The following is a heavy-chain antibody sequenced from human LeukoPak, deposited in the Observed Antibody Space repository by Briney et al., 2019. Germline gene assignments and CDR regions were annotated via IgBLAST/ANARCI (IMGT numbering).Heavy chain of an antibody. CDR2: IWYDGSNK. J-gene: IGHJ4*02. CDR1: GFTFRSYG. CDR3: ARDQMVQGVIYYFDY. V-gene: IGHV3-33*01. Sequence: PGGSLRLSCAASGFTFRSYGMHWVRQAPGKGLEWVAVIWYDGSNKYYADSAKGRFTISRDNSKNTLYLQMNSLRAEDTAVYYCARDQMVQGVIYYFDYWGQGTLVTVSS. D-gene: IGHD3-10*01.